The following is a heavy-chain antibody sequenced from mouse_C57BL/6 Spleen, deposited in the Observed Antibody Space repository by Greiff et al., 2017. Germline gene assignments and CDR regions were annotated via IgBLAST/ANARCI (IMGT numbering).Heavy chain of an antibody. D-gene: IGHD1-1*01. J-gene: IGHJ2*01. CDR2: IYPGSGST. CDR1: GYTFTSYW. V-gene: IGHV1-55*01. Sequence: QVQLQQSGAELVKPGASVKMSCKASGYTFTSYWITWVKQRPGQGLEWIGDIYPGSGSTNYNEKFKSKATLTVDTSSSTSYLQLSSLTSEDSAVYNCAMDRYYYGSRNYFDYWGQGTTLTVSS. CDR3: AMDRYYYGSRNYFDY.